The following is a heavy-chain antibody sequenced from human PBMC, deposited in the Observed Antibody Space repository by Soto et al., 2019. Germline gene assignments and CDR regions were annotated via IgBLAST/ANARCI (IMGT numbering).Heavy chain of an antibody. CDR2: ISSSSSYI. CDR1: GFTFSSYS. CDR3: ARAPYYYGSGVPLYGMDV. D-gene: IGHD3-10*01. Sequence: EVQLVESGGGLVKPGGSLRLSCEASGFTFSSYSMNWVRQAPGKGLEWVSSISSSSSYIYYADSVKGRFTISRDNAKNSLYLQMNSLRAEDTAVYYCARAPYYYGSGVPLYGMDVWGQGTTVTVSS. V-gene: IGHV3-21*01. J-gene: IGHJ6*02.